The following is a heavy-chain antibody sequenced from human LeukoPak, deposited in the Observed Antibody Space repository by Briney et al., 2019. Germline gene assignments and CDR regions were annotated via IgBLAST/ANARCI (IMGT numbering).Heavy chain of an antibody. CDR3: ARDHITIFGVVISYYFDY. CDR1: GGTFSSYA. D-gene: IGHD3-3*01. V-gene: IGHV1-69*13. Sequence: SVKVSCKASGGTFSSYAISWVRQAPGQGLEWMGGIIPIFGTANYAQKFQGRVTITADESTSTAYMELSSLRAEDTAVYYCARDHITIFGVVISYYFDYWGQGTLVTVSS. CDR2: IIPIFGTA. J-gene: IGHJ4*02.